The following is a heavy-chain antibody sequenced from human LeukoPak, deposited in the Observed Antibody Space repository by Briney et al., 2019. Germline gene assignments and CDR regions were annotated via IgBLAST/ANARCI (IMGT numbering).Heavy chain of an antibody. Sequence: GGSLRLSCAASGFAFNSYVMTWVRQAPGKGLEWVSTITSGGTSTYYADSVRGRFTISRDNSKNTLYLQMNSLRAEDTAVYYCVRREDTSGYSLDYWGQGTLVTVSS. CDR1: GFAFNSYV. CDR2: ITSGGTST. D-gene: IGHD3-22*01. V-gene: IGHV3-23*01. CDR3: VRREDTSGYSLDY. J-gene: IGHJ4*02.